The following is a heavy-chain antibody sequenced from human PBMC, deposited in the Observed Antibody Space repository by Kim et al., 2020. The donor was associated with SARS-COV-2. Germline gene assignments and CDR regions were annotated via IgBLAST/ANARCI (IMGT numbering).Heavy chain of an antibody. J-gene: IGHJ4*02. D-gene: IGHD3-10*01. CDR3: AGSYYYGSGSYGY. V-gene: IGHV4-59*01. Sequence: PSLKSRVTISVDTSKNQFSLELSSVTAADTAVYYCAGSYYYGSGSYGYWGQGTLVTVSS.